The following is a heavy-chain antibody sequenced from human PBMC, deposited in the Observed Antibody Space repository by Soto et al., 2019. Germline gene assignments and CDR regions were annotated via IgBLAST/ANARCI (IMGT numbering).Heavy chain of an antibody. V-gene: IGHV4-34*01. Sequence: KASETLSLTSAAYGGFLSESYWTWICQPPGKGLEWIGEINHVGGTNYNPSLKSRVTMSVDTSQNQFSLRLISVTAADTAMYFCVRIRYQLPSSVLWLDPWGQGTPVTVSS. CDR2: INHVGGT. CDR3: VRIRYQLPSSVLWLDP. CDR1: GGFLSESY. D-gene: IGHD3-16*01. J-gene: IGHJ5*02.